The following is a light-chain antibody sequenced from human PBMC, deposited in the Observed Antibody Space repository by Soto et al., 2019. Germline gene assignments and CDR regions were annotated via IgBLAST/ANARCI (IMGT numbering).Light chain of an antibody. J-gene: IGLJ1*01. V-gene: IGLV2-14*01. CDR3: CSYTTSNTRQIV. CDR1: SSEVGGYNY. Sequence: QSALTQPASVSGSPGQSITISWTGTSSEVGGYNYVSWYQQHPGKAPKFMIYDVSNRPSGVSNRFSGSKSGNTASLTISGLQAEDEADYYCCSYTTSNTRQIVFGTGTKLTVL. CDR2: DVS.